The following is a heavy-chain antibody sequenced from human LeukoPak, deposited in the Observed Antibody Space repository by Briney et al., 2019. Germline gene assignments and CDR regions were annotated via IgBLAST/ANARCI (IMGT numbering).Heavy chain of an antibody. CDR1: GGSVSSTLYY. D-gene: IGHD2-2*01. Sequence: SETLSLTCTVSGGSVSSTLYYWGWIRQPPGKGLEWIGNIYSRGTTWYNPSLKSRVTISLDTSRNQFSLTLTSVTAADTAMYFCAVDMPHSFETWGRGTLVIVSS. V-gene: IGHV4-39*07. J-gene: IGHJ3*02. CDR3: AVDMPHSFET. CDR2: IYSRGTT.